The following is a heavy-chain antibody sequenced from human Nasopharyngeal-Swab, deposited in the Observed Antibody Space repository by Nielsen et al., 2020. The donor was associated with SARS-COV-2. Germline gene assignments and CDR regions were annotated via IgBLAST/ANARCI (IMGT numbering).Heavy chain of an antibody. CDR1: GFTVSSNY. J-gene: IGHJ4*02. Sequence: GESLKISCAASGFTVSSNYMSWVRQAPGKGLEWVSLIYGGGSTYYADSVKGRFTISRDNSKNTLYLHMNSLRADDTAVYYCAHHYGGNTDHLDYWGQGTLVTVSS. CDR3: AHHYGGNTDHLDY. D-gene: IGHD4-23*01. V-gene: IGHV3-53*01. CDR2: IYGGGST.